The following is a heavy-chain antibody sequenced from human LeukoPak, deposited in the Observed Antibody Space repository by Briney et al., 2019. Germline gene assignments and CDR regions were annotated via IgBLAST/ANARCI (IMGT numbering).Heavy chain of an antibody. CDR1: GGTFSSYA. CDR2: IIPIFGTA. Sequence: SVKVSCKAYGGTFSSYAISWVRQAPGQGLEWMGGIIPIFGTANYAQTFQGRVTITADESTSTAYMELSSLRSEDTAVYYCAREERGSGRSSVFDYWGQGTLVTVSS. D-gene: IGHD3-10*01. CDR3: AREERGSGRSSVFDY. V-gene: IGHV1-69*13. J-gene: IGHJ4*02.